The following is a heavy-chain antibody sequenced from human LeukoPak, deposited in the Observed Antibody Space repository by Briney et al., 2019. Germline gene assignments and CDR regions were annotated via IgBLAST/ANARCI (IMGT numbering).Heavy chain of an antibody. J-gene: IGHJ4*02. CDR2: ISYSGGRT. Sequence: LGGSLRLSCAASGFTFSSYAMRWVRQAPGKGLEWISVISYSGGRTYYADSVKGRFTISRDNSKNTLYLQMNSLRAEDTAVYYCAKDDVRDGYNFFDYWGQGTLVTVSS. V-gene: IGHV3-23*01. D-gene: IGHD5-24*01. CDR1: GFTFSSYA. CDR3: AKDDVRDGYNFFDY.